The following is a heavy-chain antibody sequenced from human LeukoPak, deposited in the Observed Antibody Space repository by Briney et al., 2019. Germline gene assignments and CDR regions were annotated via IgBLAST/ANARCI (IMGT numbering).Heavy chain of an antibody. CDR1: GFTFSRYD. V-gene: IGHV3-23*01. D-gene: IGHD2-15*01. CDR2: ISGSGGST. CDR3: ARSGYCSGGSCYYAFDI. J-gene: IGHJ3*02. Sequence: GSLRLSCAASGFTFSRYDMSWVRQAPGKGLEWVSAISGSGGSTYYADSVKGRFTISRDNSKNTLYLQMNSLRAEDTAVYYCARSGYCSGGSCYYAFDIWGQGTMVTVSS.